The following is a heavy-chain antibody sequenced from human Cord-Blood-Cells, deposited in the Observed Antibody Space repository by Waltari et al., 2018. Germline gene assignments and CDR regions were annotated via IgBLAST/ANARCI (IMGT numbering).Heavy chain of an antibody. V-gene: IGHV1-3*01. CDR2: INAGNGNT. J-gene: IGHJ4*02. D-gene: IGHD3-10*01. CDR3: ARFDYGSGSSPFDY. Sequence: QVQLVQSGAEVKKPGASVKVSCKASGYTFTSYAMHWVRQAPGQRLEWMGWINAGNGNTKYSTKFQGRVTITRDTSASTAYMGLSSLRSEDTAVYYCARFDYGSGSSPFDYWGQGTLVTVSS. CDR1: GYTFTSYA.